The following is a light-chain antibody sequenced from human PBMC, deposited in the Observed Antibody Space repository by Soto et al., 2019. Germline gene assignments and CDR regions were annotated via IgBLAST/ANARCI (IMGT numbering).Light chain of an antibody. CDR1: QDIKTY. J-gene: IGKJ3*01. V-gene: IGKV1-9*01. Sequence: IQLTQSPSSLSASVGDRVSITCRASQDIKTYLAWYQQKQGKAPKLLISGTFTLQSGVPSRFNGSGSGTDFTLTISRLQPEEFATYYWPHLNNYPPFTFGPGTKVDLE. CDR3: PHLNNYPPFT. CDR2: GTF.